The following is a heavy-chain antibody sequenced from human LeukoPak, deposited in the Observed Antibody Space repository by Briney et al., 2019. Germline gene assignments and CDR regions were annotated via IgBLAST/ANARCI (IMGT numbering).Heavy chain of an antibody. CDR2: IWYDGSNK. CDR3: AKNSRKYGDYGAYDY. V-gene: IGHV3-33*06. Sequence: GGSLRLSCAASGFTFSSYWMSWVRQAPGKGLEWVAVIWYDGSNKYYADSVKVRFTISRDNSKNTLYLQMNSLRAEDTAVYYCAKNSRKYGDYGAYDYWGQGTLVTVSS. CDR1: GFTFSSYW. J-gene: IGHJ4*02. D-gene: IGHD4-17*01.